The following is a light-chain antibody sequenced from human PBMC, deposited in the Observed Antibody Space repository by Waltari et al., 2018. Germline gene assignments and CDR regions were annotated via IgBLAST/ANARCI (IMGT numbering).Light chain of an antibody. CDR2: DVG. J-gene: IGLJ2*01. CDR3: SSYAGSYIPVV. V-gene: IGLV2-11*01. Sequence: SALTQPRSVSGSPGQSVTLSCTGTSSHVGGYNYVSWYQHHPAKAPKLMIYDVGKRPSGVPDRFSGSKSGNTASLTISGLQAEDEADYYCSSYAGSYIPVVIGGGTKLTVL. CDR1: SSHVGGYNY.